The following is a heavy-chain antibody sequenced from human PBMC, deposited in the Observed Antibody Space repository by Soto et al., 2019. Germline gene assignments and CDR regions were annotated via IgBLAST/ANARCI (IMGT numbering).Heavy chain of an antibody. D-gene: IGHD3-9*01. CDR1: GGSISSGDYY. CDR2: IYYSGST. V-gene: IGHV4-30-4*01. J-gene: IGHJ6*02. CDR3: ARERLIHYDILTGYFYGMDV. Sequence: SETLSLTCTVSGGSISSGDYYWSWIRQPPGKGLEWIGYIYYSGSTYYNPSLKSRVTISVDTSKNQFSLKLSSVTAADTAVYYCARERLIHYDILTGYFYGMDVWGQGTTVNAS.